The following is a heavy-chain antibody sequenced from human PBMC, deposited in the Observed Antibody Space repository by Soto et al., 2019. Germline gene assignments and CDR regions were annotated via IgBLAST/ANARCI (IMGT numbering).Heavy chain of an antibody. CDR1: GYTLSSYY. V-gene: IGHV1-46*01. CDR3: ARDQNYPGDFDY. Sequence: GASVKVSCKASGYTLSSYYIHWVRQAPGQGLEWMGVINTNGGSTTYAQKFQDRVTMTRETSTSTVYMELSSLRSEDTAIYYCARDQNYPGDFDYWGQGTLVTVSS. J-gene: IGHJ4*02. CDR2: INTNGGST. D-gene: IGHD1-7*01.